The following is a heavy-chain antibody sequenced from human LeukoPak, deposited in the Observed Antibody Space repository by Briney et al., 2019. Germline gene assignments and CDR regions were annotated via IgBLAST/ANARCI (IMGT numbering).Heavy chain of an antibody. V-gene: IGHV3-21*01. CDR2: ISSSSSYI. CDR3: AREIRSGWYDG. D-gene: IGHD6-19*01. J-gene: IGHJ4*02. Sequence: GGSLRLSCAASGFTFGSYSMNWVRQAPGKGLEWVSSISSSSSYIYYADSVKGRFTISRDNSKNTLYLQMNSLRVEDTAVYSCAREIRSGWYDGWGQGTLVTVSS. CDR1: GFTFGSYS.